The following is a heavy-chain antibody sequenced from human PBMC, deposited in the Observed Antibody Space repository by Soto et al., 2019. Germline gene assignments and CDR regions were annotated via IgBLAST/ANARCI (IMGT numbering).Heavy chain of an antibody. V-gene: IGHV1-69*13. D-gene: IGHD6-13*01. CDR1: GGTFSSYA. CDR3: AREGRPFRSAAAGFFDY. CDR2: IIPIFGTA. J-gene: IGHJ4*02. Sequence: GASVKVSCKASGGTFSSYAISWVRQAPGQGLEWMGGIIPIFGTANYAQKFQGRVTITADESTSTAYMELSSLRSEDTAVYYCAREGRPFRSAAAGFFDYWGQGTLVTVSS.